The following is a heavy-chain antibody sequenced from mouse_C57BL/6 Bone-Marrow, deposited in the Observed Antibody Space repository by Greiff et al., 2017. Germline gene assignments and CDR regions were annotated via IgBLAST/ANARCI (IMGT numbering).Heavy chain of an antibody. V-gene: IGHV1-82*01. J-gene: IGHJ2*01. CDR3: ARGGTDY. D-gene: IGHD3-3*01. CDR1: GYAFSSSW. CDR2: IYPGDGDT. Sequence: VQLQQSGPELVKPGASVKISCKASGYAFSSSWMNWVKQRPGKGLEWIGRIYPGDGDTNYNGKFKGKATLTADKSSSTAYMQISSLTSEDSAVYFCARGGTDYWGQGTTLTVSS.